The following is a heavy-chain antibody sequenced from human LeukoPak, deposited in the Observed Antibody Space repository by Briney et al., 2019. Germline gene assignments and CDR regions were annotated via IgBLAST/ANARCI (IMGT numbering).Heavy chain of an antibody. CDR2: IYSGGST. D-gene: IGHD6-13*01. V-gene: IGHV3-53*01. CDR1: GFTVSSNY. Sequence: PGGSLRLSCAAYGFTVSSNYMSWVRQALGKGLEWVSVIYSGGSTYYADSVKGRFTISRDNSKNTLYLQMNSLRAEDTAVYYCASSSWFYYFNYWGQGTLVTVSS. CDR3: ASSSWFYYFNY. J-gene: IGHJ4*02.